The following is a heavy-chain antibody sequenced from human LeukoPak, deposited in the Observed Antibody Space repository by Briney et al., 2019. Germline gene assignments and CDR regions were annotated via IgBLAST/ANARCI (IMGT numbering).Heavy chain of an antibody. Sequence: PSETRSLTCSVSGGSINSYWWSWIRQPAGKGLEFIGRIYTTGMTNYNPSLKSRVSMSVDTSKNQFSLELRSVTAADTAVYFCARAGYTISSYRFDYWGQGALVTVSS. CDR1: GGSINSYW. CDR2: IYTTGMT. D-gene: IGHD3-16*02. V-gene: IGHV4-4*07. CDR3: ARAGYTISSYRFDY. J-gene: IGHJ4*02.